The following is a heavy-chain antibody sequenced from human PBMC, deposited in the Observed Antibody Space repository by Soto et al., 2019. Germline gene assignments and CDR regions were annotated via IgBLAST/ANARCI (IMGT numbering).Heavy chain of an antibody. D-gene: IGHD6-13*01. J-gene: IGHJ6*04. CDR3: ARGRSHSRRGAPYYYCYHGMDV. CDR2: MNPNSGNT. V-gene: IGHV1-8*01. CDR1: GYTFTSND. Sequence: EASVKASSKASGYTFTSNDINWARQSTGQGLEWMGWMNPNSGNTGYAQKFQGRVTMTRNTSISTAYMELSSLRSEDTAVYYCARGRSHSRRGAPYYYCYHGMDVWGKGTTGTLSS.